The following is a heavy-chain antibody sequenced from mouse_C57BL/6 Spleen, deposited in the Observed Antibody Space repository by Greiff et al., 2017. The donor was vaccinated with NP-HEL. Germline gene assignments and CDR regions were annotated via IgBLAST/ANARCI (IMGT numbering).Heavy chain of an antibody. CDR1: GFTFSDYG. V-gene: IGHV5-17*01. Sequence: EVMLVESGGGLVKPGGSLKLSCAASGFTFSDYGMHWVRQAPEKGLEWVAYISSGSSTIYYADTVKGRFTISRDNAKNTLFLQMTSLRSEDTAMYYCARALGYDYDWYSDVWGTGTTVTVSS. CDR2: ISSGSSTI. D-gene: IGHD2-4*01. J-gene: IGHJ1*03. CDR3: ARALGYDYDWYSDV.